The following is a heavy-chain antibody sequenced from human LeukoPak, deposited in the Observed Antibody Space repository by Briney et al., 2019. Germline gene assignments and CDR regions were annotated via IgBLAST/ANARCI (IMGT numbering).Heavy chain of an antibody. V-gene: IGHV4-34*01. CDR1: GGSFSGYY. J-gene: IGHJ3*02. CDR3: ARDHYYDSSGYYAFDI. D-gene: IGHD3-22*01. CDR2: INHSGST. Sequence: PSETLSLTCAVYGGSFSGYYWSWIRQPPGKGLEWIGEINHSGSTNYNPSLQSRVTISVDTSKNQFSLKLSSVTAADTAVYYCARDHYYDSSGYYAFDIWGQGTMVTVSS.